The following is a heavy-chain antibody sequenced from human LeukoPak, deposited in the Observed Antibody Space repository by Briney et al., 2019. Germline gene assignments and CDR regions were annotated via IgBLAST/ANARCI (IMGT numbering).Heavy chain of an antibody. CDR1: GGSVSSSGYY. CDR3: VRHLQVDTAVGHNWFDP. D-gene: IGHD5-18*01. V-gene: IGHV4-39*01. J-gene: IGHJ5*02. Sequence: PSETLSLTCTVSGGSVSSSGYYWGWVRQPPGKGLEWIGSVYYSGSIYYSGSTYYNPSLKSRVTISVDTPEIQFSLRLSSVTAADTVVYYCVRHLQVDTAVGHNWFDPWGQGTLVTVSS. CDR2: IYYSGST.